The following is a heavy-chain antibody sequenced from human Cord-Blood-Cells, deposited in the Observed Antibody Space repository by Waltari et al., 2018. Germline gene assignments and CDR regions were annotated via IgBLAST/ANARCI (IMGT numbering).Heavy chain of an antibody. D-gene: IGHD3-9*01. CDR2: IYYSGST. J-gene: IGHJ4*02. V-gene: IGHV4-39*01. Sequence: QLQLQESGPGMVKPSETLSLTCPVPGGSISSSIYSWGWTRQPPGKGMEWIGSIYYSGSTYYNPSLKSRVTISVDTSKNQFSLKLSSVTAADTAVYYCARRKLGFDFYFDYWGQGTLVTVSS. CDR3: ARRKLGFDFYFDY. CDR1: GGSISSSIYS.